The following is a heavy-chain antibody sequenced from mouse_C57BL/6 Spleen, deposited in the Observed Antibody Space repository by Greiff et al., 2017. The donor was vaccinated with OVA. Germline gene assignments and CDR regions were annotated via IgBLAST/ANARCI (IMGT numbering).Heavy chain of an antibody. D-gene: IGHD2-4*01. Sequence: QVQLQQSGAELVKPGASVKISCKASGYAFSSYWMNWVKQRPGKGLEWIGQIYPGDGDTNYNGKFKGKATLTADKSSSTAYMQLSSLTSEDSAVYFGARYWYYEGDYYAMDYWGQGTSVTVSS. CDR1: GYAFSSYW. CDR3: ARYWYYEGDYYAMDY. CDR2: IYPGDGDT. V-gene: IGHV1-80*01. J-gene: IGHJ4*01.